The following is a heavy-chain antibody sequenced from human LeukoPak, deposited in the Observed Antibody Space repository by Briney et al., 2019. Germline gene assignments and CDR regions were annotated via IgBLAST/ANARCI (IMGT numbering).Heavy chain of an antibody. CDR3: ARDNIVVVTAIHHDAFDI. CDR1: GGSISSSSYS. V-gene: IGHV4-39*07. D-gene: IGHD2-21*02. CDR2: INHSGST. J-gene: IGHJ3*02. Sequence: SETLSLTCTVSGGSISSSSYSWGWIRQPPGKGLEWIGEINHSGSTNYNPSLKSRVTISVDTSKNQFSLKLSSVTAADTAVYYCARDNIVVVTAIHHDAFDIWGKGTMVTVSS.